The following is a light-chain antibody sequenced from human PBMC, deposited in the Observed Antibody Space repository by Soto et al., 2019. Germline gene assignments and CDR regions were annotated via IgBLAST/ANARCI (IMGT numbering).Light chain of an antibody. CDR3: HRYGYARDS. V-gene: IGKV3-20*01. J-gene: IGKJ5*01. CDR1: QSVINNY. Sequence: EIVLTQSPGTLSLSPGERITLSCRASQSVINNYLAWYQQKVGQVPRLLIYGASSRATGIPDRFSGSGSGKHFPLTITSLDPENFALYYWHRYGYARDSFGQGTRLVMK. CDR2: GAS.